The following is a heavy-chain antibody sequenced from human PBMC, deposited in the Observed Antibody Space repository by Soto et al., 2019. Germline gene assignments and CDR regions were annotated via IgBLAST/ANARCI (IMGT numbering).Heavy chain of an antibody. Sequence: QVQLQESGPGLVKPSETLSLTCTVSGGSVSSGNYYWSWIRQPPGKGLEWIGYFYYTGSTNYNPSLKRPVTISIDASKNQFSLRLSSVTAADTAVYYCARSMYYSDGSNYSPFDYWGQGTLVTVSS. D-gene: IGHD3-22*01. J-gene: IGHJ4*02. V-gene: IGHV4-61*01. CDR2: FYYTGST. CDR3: ARSMYYSDGSNYSPFDY. CDR1: GGSVSSGNYY.